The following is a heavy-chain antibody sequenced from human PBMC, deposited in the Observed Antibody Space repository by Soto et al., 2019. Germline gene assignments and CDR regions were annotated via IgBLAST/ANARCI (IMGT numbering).Heavy chain of an antibody. J-gene: IGHJ6*02. CDR3: AAGGPNDGYNYYHGMDV. CDR1: GDTFTNFA. V-gene: IGHV1-69*19. CDR2: IITMFDTP. D-gene: IGHD2-15*01. Sequence: QVQVVQSGAEVKKPGSSVTVSCKVSGDTFTNFAISWVRQAPGQGLEWMGGIITMFDTPHYAQNFRGRVTITADGATTTAYMELNSLRSADTAVYYCAAGGPNDGYNYYHGMDVWGQGTTVTVS.